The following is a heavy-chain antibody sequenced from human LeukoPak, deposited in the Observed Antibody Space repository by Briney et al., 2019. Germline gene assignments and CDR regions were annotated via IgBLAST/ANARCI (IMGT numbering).Heavy chain of an antibody. CDR3: VCSVDFIDN. V-gene: IGHV1-18*01. D-gene: IGHD3-3*01. J-gene: IGHJ4*02. CDR2: ISAYNGDT. CDR1: GYTFTRYG. Sequence: ASVKVSCKASGYTFTRYGISWVRQAPGQGLEWMGWISAYNGDTNYAQKLQGRVTMTTDTSTSTAYMELRRLRSDDTAVYYCVCSVDFIDNWGQGTLVTVSS.